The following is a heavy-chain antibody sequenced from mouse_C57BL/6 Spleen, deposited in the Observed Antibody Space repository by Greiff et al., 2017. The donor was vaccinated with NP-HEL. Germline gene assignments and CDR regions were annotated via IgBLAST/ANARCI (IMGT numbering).Heavy chain of an antibody. CDR3: ARTRDTTVVARYTA. CDR1: GYTFTSYW. D-gene: IGHD1-1*01. Sequence: QVQLQQPGAELVKPGASVKMSCKASGYTFTSYWITWVKQRPGQGLEWIGDIYPGSGSTNYNEKFKSKATLTVDTSSSTAYMQLSSLTSEDSAVYYCARTRDTTVVARYTAWGQGTTLTVSS. CDR2: IYPGSGST. J-gene: IGHJ2*01. V-gene: IGHV1-55*01.